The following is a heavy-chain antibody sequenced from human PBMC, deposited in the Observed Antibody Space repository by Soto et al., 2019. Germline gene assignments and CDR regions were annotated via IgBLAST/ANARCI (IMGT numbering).Heavy chain of an antibody. J-gene: IGHJ6*03. Sequence: QVQLVQSGDEMRKPGASVKVSCQASGYTFSNYGITWVRQAPGQGLEWMGWISAHNGNSKYAQSLQGRLTLTTDTCTSTAYMELRSLRSDDTAVYYCARDWYFYGSGSPNHMDVWGKGTTVSVSS. CDR2: ISAHNGNS. V-gene: IGHV1-18*01. CDR1: GYTFSNYG. CDR3: ARDWYFYGSGSPNHMDV. D-gene: IGHD3-10*01.